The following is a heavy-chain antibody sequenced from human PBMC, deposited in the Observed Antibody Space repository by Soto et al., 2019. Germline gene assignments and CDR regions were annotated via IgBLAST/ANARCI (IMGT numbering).Heavy chain of an antibody. Sequence: KQSQTLSLTCAISGDSVSSNSAAWNWIRQSPSRGLEWLGRTYYRSKWYNDYAVSVKSRITINPDTSKNQFSLQLNSVTPEDTAVYYCARELNMDRLTGDRAFDIWGQGTMVTVSS. CDR1: GDSVSSNSAA. V-gene: IGHV6-1*01. J-gene: IGHJ3*02. CDR2: TYYRSKWYN. D-gene: IGHD7-27*01. CDR3: ARELNMDRLTGDRAFDI.